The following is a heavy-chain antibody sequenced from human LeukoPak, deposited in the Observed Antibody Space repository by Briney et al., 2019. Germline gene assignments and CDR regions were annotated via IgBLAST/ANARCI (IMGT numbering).Heavy chain of an antibody. V-gene: IGHV3-23*01. D-gene: IGHD3-22*01. Sequence: GGSLRLSCTASEFTFGDFAISWVRQAPGKGLEWVSAISGSGGSTYYADSVKGRFTISRDNSKNTLYLQMNSLRAEDTAVYYCAKDGGYYYDSSGSFDYWGQGTLVTVSS. J-gene: IGHJ4*02. CDR2: ISGSGGST. CDR1: EFTFGDFA. CDR3: AKDGGYYYDSSGSFDY.